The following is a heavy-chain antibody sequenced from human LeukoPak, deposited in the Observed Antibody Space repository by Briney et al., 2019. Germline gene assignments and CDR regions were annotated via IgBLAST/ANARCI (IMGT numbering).Heavy chain of an antibody. CDR1: GGSFSGYY. J-gene: IGHJ5*02. D-gene: IGHD6-19*01. CDR3: ARVFVAAVAGTRSFNWFDP. V-gene: IGHV4-34*01. Sequence: PSETLSLTCAVYGGSFSGYYWSWIRQPPGKGLEWIGEINHSGSTNYNPSLKSRVTISVDTSKNQFSLKLSSVTAADTAVYYCARVFVAAVAGTRSFNWFDPWGQGTLVTVSS. CDR2: INHSGST.